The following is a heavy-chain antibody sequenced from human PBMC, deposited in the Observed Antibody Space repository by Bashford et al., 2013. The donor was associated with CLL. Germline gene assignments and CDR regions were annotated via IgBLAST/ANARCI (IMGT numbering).Heavy chain of an antibody. Sequence: SETLSLTCAVYGGSFSGYYWSWIRQPPGKGLEWIGEINHSGSTNYNPSLKSRVTISVDTSKNQFSLKLSSVTAADTGCVFCARGPMIVVVINPGEPYYYYYYGMDVWGQGTTVTVSS. CDR2: INHSGST. J-gene: IGHJ6*02. CDR3: ARGPMIVVVINPGEPYYYYYYGMDV. CDR1: GGSFSGYY. D-gene: IGHD3-22*01. V-gene: IGHV4-34*01.